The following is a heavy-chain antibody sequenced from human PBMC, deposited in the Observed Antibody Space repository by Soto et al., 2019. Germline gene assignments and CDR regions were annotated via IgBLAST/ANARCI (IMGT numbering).Heavy chain of an antibody. J-gene: IGHJ4*02. CDR1: GVSVSSGSFY. CDR3: ARGATVTQYDY. V-gene: IGHV4-61*01. D-gene: IGHD4-17*01. CDR2: GSYSGTT. Sequence: QVQLQESGPGLVKAAETLSLTCTVSGVSVSSGSFYWVWFRQPPGKGLEWIGFGSYSGTTNYKPSLKSRVTISVDTSRSQISLKVSSLTAADTAVYYCARGATVTQYDYWGQGTLVTVSS.